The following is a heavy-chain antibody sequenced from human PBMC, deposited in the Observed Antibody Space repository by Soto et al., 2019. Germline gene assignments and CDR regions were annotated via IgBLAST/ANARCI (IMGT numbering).Heavy chain of an antibody. D-gene: IGHD3-10*01. CDR2: IYYSGST. CDR3: ARVQYYGSGSPNWFDP. CDR1: GCSISSGGYY. Sequence: SETLSLTCPFSGCSISSGGYYWSWIRQHPGKGLEWIGYIYYSGSTYYNPSLKSRVTISVDTSKNQFSLKLSSVTAADTAVYYCARVQYYGSGSPNWFDPWGQGTLVTVSS. V-gene: IGHV4-31*03. J-gene: IGHJ5*02.